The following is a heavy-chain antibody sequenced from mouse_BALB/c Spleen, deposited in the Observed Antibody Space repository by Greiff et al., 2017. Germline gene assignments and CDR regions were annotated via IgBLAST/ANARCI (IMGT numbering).Heavy chain of an antibody. J-gene: IGHJ3*01. Sequence: LQQPGAELVKPGASVKMSCKASGYTFTSYNMHWVKQTPGQGLEWIGAIYPGNGDTSYNQKFKGKATLTADKSSSTAYMQLSSLTSEDSAVYDCAMDYGKGTWFAYWGQGTLVTVSA. CDR1: GYTFTSYN. CDR2: IYPGNGDT. D-gene: IGHD2-1*01. CDR3: AMDYGKGTWFAY. V-gene: IGHV1-12*01.